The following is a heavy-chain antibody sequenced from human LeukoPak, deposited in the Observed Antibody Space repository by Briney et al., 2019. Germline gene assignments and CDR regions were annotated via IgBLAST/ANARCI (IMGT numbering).Heavy chain of an antibody. Sequence: PGGSLRLSCTGSGFTFGDYAMSWFRQAPGKGLEWVSAMSSSDDGRYYAASVRGRFTISRDTSRSTLYLQMNSLRAEDAAVYYCAKAPVTSCRGAFCYPFDYWGQGTLVTVSS. CDR1: GFTFGDYA. V-gene: IGHV3-23*01. CDR2: MSSSDDGR. CDR3: AKAPVTSCRGAFCYPFDY. J-gene: IGHJ4*02. D-gene: IGHD2-15*01.